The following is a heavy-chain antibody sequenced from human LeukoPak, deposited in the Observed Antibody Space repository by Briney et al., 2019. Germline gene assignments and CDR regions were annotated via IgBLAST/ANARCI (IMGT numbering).Heavy chain of an antibody. CDR2: ISACNGNT. J-gene: IGHJ5*02. CDR3: ARDDVGYCSGGSCPAWFDP. V-gene: IGHV1-18*01. D-gene: IGHD2-15*01. Sequence: ASVKVSCKASGYTFTSYGISWVRQAPGQGLEWMGWISACNGNTNYAQKLQGRVTMTTDTSTSTAYMELRSLRSDDTAVYYCARDDVGYCSGGSCPAWFDPWGQGTLVTVSS. CDR1: GYTFTSYG.